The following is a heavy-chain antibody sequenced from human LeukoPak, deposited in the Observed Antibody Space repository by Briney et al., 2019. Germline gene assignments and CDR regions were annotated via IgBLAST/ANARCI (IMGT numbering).Heavy chain of an antibody. V-gene: IGHV1-8*02. J-gene: IGHJ5*02. CDR1: CYIFPSYA. D-gene: IGHD2-15*01. CDR2: MTTNSGNT. Sequence: ASAKFPSKASCYIFPSYAVHWGRQAPGQGGGGWGWMTTNSGNTGYAQKFQGRVTMTRKTPISTAYMELSSLRSEDTAVYYCAEDLLPIGGWFDPWGQGTLVTVSS. CDR3: AEDLLPIGGWFDP.